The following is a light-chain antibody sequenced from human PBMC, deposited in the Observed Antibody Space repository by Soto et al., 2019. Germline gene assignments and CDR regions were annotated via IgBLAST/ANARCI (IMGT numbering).Light chain of an antibody. CDR3: QQYGSSPLWT. Sequence: EFVLTQSPGTLSLSPGEGATLSCRASQSVSSSYLAWYQQKPGQAPRLLIYGASSRATGIPDRFSGSGSGTDFTLTISRLEPEDFAVYYCQQYGSSPLWTFGQGTKVDIK. CDR2: GAS. J-gene: IGKJ1*01. CDR1: QSVSSSY. V-gene: IGKV3-20*01.